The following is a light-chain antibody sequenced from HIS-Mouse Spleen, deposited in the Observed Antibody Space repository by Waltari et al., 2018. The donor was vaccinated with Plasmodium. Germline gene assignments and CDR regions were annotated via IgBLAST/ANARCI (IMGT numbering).Light chain of an antibody. CDR1: SSDVGCYNL. CDR3: CSYAGSSTWV. J-gene: IGLJ3*02. V-gene: IGLV2-23*01. Sequence: QSALTQPASVSGSPGQSITISCTGTSSDVGCYNLFSWYQQHPGKAPKLMIYEDSKRTSGVSHRFSGSKSRNTASLTISGLQAEDEADYSCCSYAGSSTWVFGGGTKLTVL. CDR2: EDS.